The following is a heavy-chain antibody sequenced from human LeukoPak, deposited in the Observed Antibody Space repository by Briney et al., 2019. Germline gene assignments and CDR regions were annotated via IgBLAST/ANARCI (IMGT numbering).Heavy chain of an antibody. D-gene: IGHD3-22*01. CDR3: ASCSLLLPRGAFDI. CDR1: GYTFTSYG. Sequence: ASVKVSCKASGYTFTSYGISWVRQAPGQGLEWMGWISAYNGNTNYAQKLQGRVTMTTDTSTSTAYMELRSLRSDDTAVYYCASCSLLLPRGAFDIWGQGTMVTVSS. J-gene: IGHJ3*02. V-gene: IGHV1-18*01. CDR2: ISAYNGNT.